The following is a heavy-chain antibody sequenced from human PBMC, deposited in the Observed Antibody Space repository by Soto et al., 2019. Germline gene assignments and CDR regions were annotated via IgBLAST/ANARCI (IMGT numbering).Heavy chain of an antibody. CDR1: GYTFTSYG. CDR3: ARVSNLYGDYHEMLDY. J-gene: IGHJ4*02. Sequence: QVQLVQYGAEVKKPGASVKVSCKASGYTFTSYGISLVRQAPGQGLEWMGWISAYNGNTNYAQKLQGRVTMTTDTSTSTAYMELRSLRSDDTAVYYCARVSNLYGDYHEMLDYWGQGTLVTVSS. D-gene: IGHD4-17*01. V-gene: IGHV1-18*04. CDR2: ISAYNGNT.